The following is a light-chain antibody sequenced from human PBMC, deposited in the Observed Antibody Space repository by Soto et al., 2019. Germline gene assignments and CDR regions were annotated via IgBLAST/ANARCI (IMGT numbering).Light chain of an antibody. CDR3: QQTKGFPLT. J-gene: IGKJ4*01. Sequence: DIQMTQSPSSLSASEGVRVTITCRASQDINKYLAWYQQIPGKAPKLLIFAASTLQSGIPSRFSASGSGTDFTLTVGGLQPEDAATYYCQQTKGFPLTFGGGTKVEIK. CDR1: QDINKY. V-gene: IGKV1-12*01. CDR2: AAS.